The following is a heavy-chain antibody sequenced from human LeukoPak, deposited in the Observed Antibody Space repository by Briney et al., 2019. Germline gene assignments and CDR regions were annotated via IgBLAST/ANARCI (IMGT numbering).Heavy chain of an antibody. CDR3: ARPAVTTSFYFDY. CDR1: GYSFTSYW. CDR2: IYPGDSDT. J-gene: IGHJ4*02. Sequence: GKSLKISCKGSGYSFTSYWIGWVRQMPGKGLEWMGIIYPGDSDTRYSPSFQGQVTISADKSISTAYLQWSSLKASDTAMYYCARPAVTTSFYFDYWGQGTLVTVSS. V-gene: IGHV5-51*01. D-gene: IGHD4-11*01.